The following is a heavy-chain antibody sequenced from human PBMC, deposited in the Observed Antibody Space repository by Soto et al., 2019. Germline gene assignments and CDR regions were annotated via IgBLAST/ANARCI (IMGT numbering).Heavy chain of an antibody. V-gene: IGHV3-30*18. D-gene: IGHD2-15*01. CDR3: AKDCSGTLDY. CDR1: GFTFSSYG. J-gene: IGHJ4*02. CDR2: ISYDGSNK. Sequence: QVQLVESGGGVVQTGRSLRLSCAASGFTFSSYGMHWVRQAPGKGLEWVAVISYDGSNKYYADSVKGRFTISRDNSKNTLYLQMNSLRAEDTAVYYCAKDCSGTLDYWGQGTLVTVSS.